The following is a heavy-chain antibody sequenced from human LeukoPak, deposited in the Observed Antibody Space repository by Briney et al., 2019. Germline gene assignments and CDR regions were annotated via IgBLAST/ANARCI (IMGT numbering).Heavy chain of an antibody. V-gene: IGHV3-30*18. D-gene: IGHD5-18*01. Sequence: GGSLRLSCAASGFTFSSYGMHWVRQAPGKGLEWVAVISYDGSNKYYADSVKGRFTISRDNSKNTLYLQMNSLRAEDTAVYYCAKGLRRGYSYGYGRDFDYWGQGTLVTVSS. CDR1: GFTFSSYG. CDR2: ISYDGSNK. CDR3: AKGLRRGYSYGYGRDFDY. J-gene: IGHJ4*02.